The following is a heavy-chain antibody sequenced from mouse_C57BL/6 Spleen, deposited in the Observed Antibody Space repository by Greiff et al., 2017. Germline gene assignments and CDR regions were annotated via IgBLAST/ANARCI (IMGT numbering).Heavy chain of an antibody. Sequence: QVQLQQPGAELVRPGSSVKLSCKASGYTFTSYWMAWVKQRPGQGLEWIGNIYPSDSATHYNQKFKDKATLTVDKSSSTAYMQLSSLTSEDSAVDYCAREGGNLDYWGQGTTLTVSS. CDR2: IYPSDSAT. CDR3: AREGGNLDY. J-gene: IGHJ2*01. D-gene: IGHD2-1*01. V-gene: IGHV1-61*01. CDR1: GYTFTSYW.